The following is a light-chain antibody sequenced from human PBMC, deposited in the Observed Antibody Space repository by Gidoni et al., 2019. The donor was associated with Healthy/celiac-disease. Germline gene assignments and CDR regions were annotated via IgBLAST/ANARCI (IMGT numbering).Light chain of an antibody. J-gene: IGKJ5*01. Sequence: DIQMTQPPSSLSASVGDRVTITCRASQSISIYLNWYQQKPGKAPKLLIYAASSLQSGVPSRFSGSGSGTDFTLTISSLQPEDFATYYWQQSYSTITFXXXTRLEIK. CDR2: AAS. CDR3: QQSYSTIT. V-gene: IGKV1-39*01. CDR1: QSISIY.